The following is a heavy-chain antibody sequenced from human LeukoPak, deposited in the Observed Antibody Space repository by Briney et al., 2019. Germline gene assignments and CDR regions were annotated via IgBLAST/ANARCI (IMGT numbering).Heavy chain of an antibody. CDR2: IYYSGST. V-gene: IGHV4-61*01. D-gene: IGHD3-16*01. CDR1: GGSISLSYYY. Sequence: PSETLSLTCSVSGGSISLSYYYWGWIRQPPGKGLEWIGYIYYSGSTNYNPSLKSRVTISVDTSKNQFSLKLSSVTAADTAVYYCARDHLGGYFDYWGQGTLVTVSS. CDR3: ARDHLGGYFDY. J-gene: IGHJ4*02.